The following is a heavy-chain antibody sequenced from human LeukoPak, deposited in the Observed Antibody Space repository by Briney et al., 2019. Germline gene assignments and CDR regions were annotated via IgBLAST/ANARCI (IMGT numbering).Heavy chain of an antibody. CDR3: AREFTSADYFDY. CDR1: GDSVSSNSAA. Sequence: SQTLSLTCAISGDSVSSNSAAWHWIRQSPSRGLEWLGTTYYRSKWYNDYAVSVKSRITINSDTSKTQFSLHLNSVTPEDTAVYYCAREFTSADYFDYWGQGTLVTVSS. V-gene: IGHV6-1*01. J-gene: IGHJ4*02. CDR2: TYYRSKWYN.